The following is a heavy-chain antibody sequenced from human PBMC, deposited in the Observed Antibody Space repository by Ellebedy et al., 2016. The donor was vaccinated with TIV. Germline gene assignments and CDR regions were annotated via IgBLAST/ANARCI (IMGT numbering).Heavy chain of an antibody. J-gene: IGHJ6*02. CDR2: ILYDGTKK. D-gene: IGHD6-13*01. Sequence: PGGSLRLSCVASGFTFSNYGMHWVRQAPGKGLEWLAFILYDGTKKFYADSVMGRFTISRDSSKNTVYLQMNSLRAEDTAVYFCAKGLYSITWSSPNKYFAVDVWGQGTAVTVSS. CDR1: GFTFSNYG. CDR3: AKGLYSITWSSPNKYFAVDV. V-gene: IGHV3-30*02.